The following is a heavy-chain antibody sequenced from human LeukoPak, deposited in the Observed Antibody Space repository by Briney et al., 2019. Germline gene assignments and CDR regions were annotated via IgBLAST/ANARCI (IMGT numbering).Heavy chain of an antibody. CDR2: IYYDGRT. CDR3: ARRSHCTGGSCYPV. CDR1: GDSMTSSTHY. V-gene: IGHV4-39*01. J-gene: IGHJ6*02. D-gene: IGHD2-15*01. Sequence: SETLSLTCTVSGDSMTSSTHYWVWIRQPPGMGLEWIGSIYYDGRTYYNPSLKSRVTISQDTSKNQFSLKVISVTAADAAVYHCARRSHCTGGSCYPVWGQGTTVTVSS.